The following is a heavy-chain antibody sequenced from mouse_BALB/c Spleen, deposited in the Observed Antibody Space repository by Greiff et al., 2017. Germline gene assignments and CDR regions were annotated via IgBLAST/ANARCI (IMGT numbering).Heavy chain of an antibody. CDR2: IDPANGNT. J-gene: IGHJ4*01. Sequence: VQLQQSGAELVKPGASVKLSCTASGFNIKDTYMHWVKQRPEQGLEWIGRIDPANGNTKYDPKFQGKATITADTSSNTAYLQLSSLTSEDTAVYYCARDYGNYEGGAMDDWGQGTSVTVSS. CDR1: GFNIKDTY. D-gene: IGHD2-1*01. V-gene: IGHV14-3*02. CDR3: ARDYGNYEGGAMDD.